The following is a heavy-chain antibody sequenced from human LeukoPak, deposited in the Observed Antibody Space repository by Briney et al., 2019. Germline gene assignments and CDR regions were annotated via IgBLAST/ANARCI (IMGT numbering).Heavy chain of an antibody. J-gene: IGHJ5*02. CDR2: INSGGST. D-gene: IGHD5-12*01. CDR1: GFSVSHNY. V-gene: IGHV3-53*01. CDR3: VGGEWLRSGLGS. Sequence: GGSLRLSCVASGFSVSHNYTSWVRQAPGKGLQWVSLINSGGSTYYADSVKSRFTIPRDNSKNTLYLQMNNLRVEDTAVYYCVGGEWLRSGLGSWGQGTLVTVSS.